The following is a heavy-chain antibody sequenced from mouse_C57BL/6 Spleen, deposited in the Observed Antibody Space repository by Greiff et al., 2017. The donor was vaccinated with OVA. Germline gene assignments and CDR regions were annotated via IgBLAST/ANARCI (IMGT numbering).Heavy chain of an antibody. CDR2: ISSGSSTI. CDR1: GFTFSDYG. D-gene: IGHD2-4*01. V-gene: IGHV5-17*01. CDR3: ARPGDYEGAMDY. Sequence: EVQLVESGGGLVKPGGSLTLPCAASGFTFSDYGMHWVRQAPEKGLEWVAYISSGSSTIYYADTVKGRFTISRDNAKNTLFLQMTSLRSEDAAMYYCARPGDYEGAMDYWGQGTSVTVSS. J-gene: IGHJ4*01.